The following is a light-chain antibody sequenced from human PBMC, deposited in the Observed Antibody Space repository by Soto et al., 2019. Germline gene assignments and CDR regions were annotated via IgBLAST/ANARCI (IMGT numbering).Light chain of an antibody. CDR1: QRASRQY. CDR3: QMYGSSPIT. CDR2: GVP. Sequence: VLTQSPDTLSLSPGERATLSCRASQRASRQYLSWYQQRPDQPPRLLIYGVPMRADGSPGRLSGSGSGREFTLTITSLQSEDFAGYYCQMYGSSPITFGQGTRLEIK. J-gene: IGKJ5*01. V-gene: IGKV3-20*01.